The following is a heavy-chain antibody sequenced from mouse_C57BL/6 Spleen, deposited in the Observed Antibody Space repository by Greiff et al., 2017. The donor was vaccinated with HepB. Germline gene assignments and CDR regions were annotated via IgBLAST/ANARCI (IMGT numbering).Heavy chain of an antibody. CDR3: ARPELRALGAIDY. J-gene: IGHJ4*01. Sequence: QVQLQQSGAELVRPGTSVKVSCKASGYAFTNYLIEWVKQRPGQGLEWIGVINPGSGGTNYNEKFKGKATLTADKSSSTAYMQLSSLTSEDSAVYFCARPELRALGAIDYWGQGTSVTVSS. CDR1: GYAFTNYL. V-gene: IGHV1-54*01. CDR2: INPGSGGT. D-gene: IGHD3-2*02.